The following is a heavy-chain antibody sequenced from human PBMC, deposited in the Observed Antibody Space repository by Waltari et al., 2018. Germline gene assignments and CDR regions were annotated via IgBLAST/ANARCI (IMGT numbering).Heavy chain of an antibody. D-gene: IGHD3-10*01. CDR1: GFIFPNAR. J-gene: IGHJ3*01. CDR2: IKSGGYRQTI. V-gene: IGHV3-15*01. CDR3: SAYDVYDYDLWSSLHF. Sequence: EVQLVESGGGLVKPGGSLRLSWSASGFIFPNARMTWVRQAPGNGLECVVQIKSGGYRQTIEYAAPVKGRFTISRDDSKDALYLEMNNLIIDDTAVYFCSAYDVYDYDLWSSLHFWGQGTTVIVSS.